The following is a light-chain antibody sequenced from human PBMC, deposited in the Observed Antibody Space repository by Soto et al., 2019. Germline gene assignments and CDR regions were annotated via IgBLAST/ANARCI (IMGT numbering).Light chain of an antibody. CDR3: KPYGSSLSIP. Sequence: ESVLTQSPSTLSLSPGERATLSCRASQSVSSRYLAWYQQKPGQAPRLLIYGASSRATGIPDRFGGSGSGTDFTLTISRLEPADFAVYDCKPYGSSLSIPFAQRTRLEI. CDR2: GAS. CDR1: QSVSSRY. V-gene: IGKV3-20*01. J-gene: IGKJ5*01.